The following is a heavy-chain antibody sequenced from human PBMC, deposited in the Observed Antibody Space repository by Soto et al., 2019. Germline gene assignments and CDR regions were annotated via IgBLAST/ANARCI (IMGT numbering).Heavy chain of an antibody. Sequence: EVQLVESGGGLLKPGGSLRLSCAASGFTFSNAWMSWVRQAPGKGLQWVGRIKSKTDGGTTDYAAPVKGRFTISRDDSKNTLYLQMNSLKTDDTAVYYCTTQHIVEVVYDLPHRVQGTLVAVYS. D-gene: IGHD2-8*02. V-gene: IGHV3-15*01. CDR2: IKSKTDGGTT. CDR3: TTQHIVEVVYDLPH. J-gene: IGHJ4*02. CDR1: GFTFSNAW.